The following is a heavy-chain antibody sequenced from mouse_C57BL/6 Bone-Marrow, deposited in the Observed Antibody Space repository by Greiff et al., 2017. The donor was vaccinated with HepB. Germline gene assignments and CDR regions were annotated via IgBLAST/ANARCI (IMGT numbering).Heavy chain of an antibody. CDR2: ISSGSSTI. J-gene: IGHJ4*01. Sequence: EVQGVESEGGLVKPGGSLKLSCAASGFTFSDYGMHWVRQAPEKGLEWVAYISSGSSTIYYADTVKGRFTISRDNAKNTLFLQMTSLRSEDTAMYYCAKGRWLHAMDYWGQGTSVTVSS. V-gene: IGHV5-17*01. CDR3: AKGRWLHAMDY. D-gene: IGHD2-2*01. CDR1: GFTFSDYG.